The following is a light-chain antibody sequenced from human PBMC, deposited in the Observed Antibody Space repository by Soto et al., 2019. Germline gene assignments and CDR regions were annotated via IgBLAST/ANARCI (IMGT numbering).Light chain of an antibody. J-gene: IGLJ3*02. CDR1: SSNIESNY. Sequence: QSVLTQPPSASGTPGQRVTISCSGSSSNIESNYVYWYQQLPGSAPKLLIYRNDQRPSGVPDRFSGSKSGTSASLAISGLRSEDEAEYYGAAWDDSLSALVFGGGTKVTVL. V-gene: IGLV1-47*01. CDR3: AAWDDSLSALV. CDR2: RND.